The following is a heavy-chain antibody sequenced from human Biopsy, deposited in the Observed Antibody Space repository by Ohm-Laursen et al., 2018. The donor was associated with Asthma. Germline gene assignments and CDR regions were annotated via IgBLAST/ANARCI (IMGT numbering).Heavy chain of an antibody. CDR1: GFTFDDYG. D-gene: IGHD2-21*01. V-gene: IGHV3-9*01. CDR2: ISWNSGSI. J-gene: IGHJ4*02. CDR3: AKATLGDIGKDY. Sequence: SLRLSCAASGFTFDDYGMHWVRQAPGKGLEWVSGISWNSGSIGYADSVKGRFTISRDNAKNSLYLQMNSLRVEDTALYYCAKATLGDIGKDYWGQGTLVTVST.